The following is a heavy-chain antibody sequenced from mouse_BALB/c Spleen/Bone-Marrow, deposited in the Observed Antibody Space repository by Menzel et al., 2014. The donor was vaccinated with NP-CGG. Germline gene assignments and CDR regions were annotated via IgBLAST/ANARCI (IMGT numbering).Heavy chain of an antibody. Sequence: VQAVESGAELVRPGTSVKVSCKASGYAFTNYLIEWVKQRPGQGLEWIGVINPGSGGTNYNEKFKGKATLTADKSSSTAYMQLNSLTSDDSAVYFCAREIITSFAYWGQGTQVTVSA. CDR1: GYAFTNYL. J-gene: IGHJ3*01. CDR2: INPGSGGT. CDR3: AREIITSFAY. D-gene: IGHD1-1*01. V-gene: IGHV1-54*01.